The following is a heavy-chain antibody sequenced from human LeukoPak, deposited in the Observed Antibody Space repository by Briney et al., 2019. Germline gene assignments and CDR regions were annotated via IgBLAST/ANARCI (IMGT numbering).Heavy chain of an antibody. CDR1: GLTLSNYW. Sequence: GGSLRLSCTASGLTLSNYWMIWVRQAPGKGLQWVAKIKQDGCEKYYVDSVKGRFTISRDNVENSLYLQMNSLRVEDTAVYYCAARSSGNPYFWGQGTLVTVSS. CDR2: IKQDGCEK. J-gene: IGHJ4*02. D-gene: IGHD1-26*01. CDR3: AARSSGNPYF. V-gene: IGHV3-7*03.